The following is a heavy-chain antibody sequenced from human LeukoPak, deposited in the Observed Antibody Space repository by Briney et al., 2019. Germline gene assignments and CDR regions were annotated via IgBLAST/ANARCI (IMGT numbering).Heavy chain of an antibody. CDR2: ISWDGGST. Sequence: PGGSLRLPCAASGFTFDDYTMHWVRQAPGRGLEWVSLISWDGGSTYYADSVKGRFTISRDNSKNSLYLQMNSLRTEDTALYYCAKDNLSSSWYLPYYYYYGMDVWGQGTTVTVSS. V-gene: IGHV3-43*01. J-gene: IGHJ6*02. CDR1: GFTFDDYT. CDR3: AKDNLSSSWYLPYYYYYGMDV. D-gene: IGHD6-13*01.